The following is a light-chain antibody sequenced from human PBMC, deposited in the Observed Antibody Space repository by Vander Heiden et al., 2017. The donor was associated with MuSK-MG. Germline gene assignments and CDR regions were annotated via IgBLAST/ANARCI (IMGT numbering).Light chain of an antibody. J-gene: IGKJ3*01. V-gene: IGKV4-1*01. CDR2: WAS. Sequence: DIVLTQSPRPRTVSMGERVALASRYAQSIVNCTNQNNYLAWFQQKPGQPPRLLISWASVRDPGVPERFSGSGSATDFSLTINGLQSEDLATYYCQQYYSSPLTFGPGTKV. CDR3: QQYYSSPLT. CDR1: QSIVNCTNQNNY.